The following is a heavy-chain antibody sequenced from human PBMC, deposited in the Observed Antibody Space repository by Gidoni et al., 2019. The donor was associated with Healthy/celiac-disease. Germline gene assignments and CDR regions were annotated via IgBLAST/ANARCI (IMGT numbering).Heavy chain of an antibody. CDR1: GGSISSSSYY. CDR3: ARHFLIGGYSYGFDY. J-gene: IGHJ4*02. Sequence: QLQLQESGPGLVKPSETLSLTCTVSGGSISSSSYYWGWIRQPPGKGLEWIGSIYYSGSTYYNPSLKSRVTISVDTSKNQFSLKLSSVTAADTAVYYCARHFLIGGYSYGFDYWGQGTLVTVSS. V-gene: IGHV4-39*01. CDR2: IYYSGST. D-gene: IGHD5-18*01.